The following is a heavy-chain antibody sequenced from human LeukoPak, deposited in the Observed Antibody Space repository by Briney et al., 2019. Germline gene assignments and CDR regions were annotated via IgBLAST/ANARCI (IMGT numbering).Heavy chain of an antibody. D-gene: IGHD2/OR15-2a*01. Sequence: GGSLRLSCAASGFTFSNYGIHWVRQAPGKGLEWVALISYDGSNTWYADSVKGRFTISRDNSKNTLYLQMNSLRGDDTAVYYCAKDGTSYYYIYYWGQGTLVTVSS. CDR1: GFTFSNYG. J-gene: IGHJ4*02. CDR2: ISYDGSNT. CDR3: AKDGTSYYYIYY. V-gene: IGHV3-30*04.